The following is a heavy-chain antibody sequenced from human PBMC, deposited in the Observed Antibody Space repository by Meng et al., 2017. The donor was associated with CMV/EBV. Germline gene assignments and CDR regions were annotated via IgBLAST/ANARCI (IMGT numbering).Heavy chain of an antibody. CDR3: AAYPQTMVRGVALWGAFDY. V-gene: IGHV1-18*01. CDR2: ISAYNGNT. CDR1: GYTFTSDG. Sequence: VQLVQAGGEWNKPGASVKVSCKASGYTFTSDGISWVRQAPGQGLEWMGWISAYNGNTNYAQKLQGRVTMTTDTSTSTAYMELRSLRSDDTAVYYCAAYPQTMVRGVALWGAFDYWGQGTLVTVSS. D-gene: IGHD3-10*01. J-gene: IGHJ4*02.